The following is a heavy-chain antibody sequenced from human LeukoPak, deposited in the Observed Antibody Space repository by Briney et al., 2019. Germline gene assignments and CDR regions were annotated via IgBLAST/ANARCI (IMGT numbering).Heavy chain of an antibody. J-gene: IGHJ1*01. Sequence: GGSLRLSCAASGFPFSSYAMSWVRQAPGKGLEWVSAISGSGGSTYYADSVKGRFTISRDNSKDTLYLQMNSLKTEDTAVYYCTTEDETRWKYFHHWGQGTLVTVSS. V-gene: IGHV3-23*01. D-gene: IGHD4-23*01. CDR3: TTEDETRWKYFHH. CDR2: ISGSGGST. CDR1: GFPFSSYA.